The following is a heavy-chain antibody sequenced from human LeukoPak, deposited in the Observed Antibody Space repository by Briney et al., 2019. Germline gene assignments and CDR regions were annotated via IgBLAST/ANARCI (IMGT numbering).Heavy chain of an antibody. CDR1: GGSINSFH. Sequence: SDTLSLTCSVSGGSINSFHWGWIRQPPGTGLEWIGYMSHSGSTNYNPSLQSRVTISIDTSKNQFSLQLSSVTAADTAVYYCARRPGATAFDYWGQGTLVTVSS. CDR3: ARRPGATAFDY. V-gene: IGHV4-59*07. J-gene: IGHJ4*02. D-gene: IGHD5-12*01. CDR2: MSHSGST.